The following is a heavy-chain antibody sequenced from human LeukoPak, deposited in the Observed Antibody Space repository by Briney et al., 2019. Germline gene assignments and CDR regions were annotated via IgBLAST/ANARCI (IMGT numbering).Heavy chain of an antibody. V-gene: IGHV1-46*02. CDR2: INPSGGST. Sequence: GASVKVSCKASGGTFNSYAISWVRQAPGQGLEWMGIINPSGGSTSYAQKFQGRVTMTRDMSTSTVYMELSSLRSEDTAVYYCARDREATIYDSSVDAFDIWGQGTMVTVSS. CDR3: ARDREATIYDSSVDAFDI. CDR1: GGTFNSYA. D-gene: IGHD3-22*01. J-gene: IGHJ3*02.